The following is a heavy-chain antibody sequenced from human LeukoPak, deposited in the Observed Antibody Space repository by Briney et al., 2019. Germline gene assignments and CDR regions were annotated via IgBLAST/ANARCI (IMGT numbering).Heavy chain of an antibody. CDR1: GFTFSNWA. J-gene: IGHJ4*02. CDR2: ISGDGGGT. V-gene: IGHV3-23*01. D-gene: IGHD1/OR15-1a*01. Sequence: GGSLRLSCAASGFTFSNWAITWVRQAPGMGLEWVSSISGDGGGTYYADSVKGRFTVSRDNTKNTLYLEINSLRVEDTAVYYCAKWAGSGEQTKRYFGPFDFWGQGTLVTVSS. CDR3: AKWAGSGEQTKRYFGPFDF.